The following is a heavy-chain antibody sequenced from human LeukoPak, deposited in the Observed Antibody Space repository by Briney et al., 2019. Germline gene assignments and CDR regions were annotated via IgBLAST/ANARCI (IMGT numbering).Heavy chain of an antibody. J-gene: IGHJ4*02. CDR1: GFTFSSYG. V-gene: IGHV3-30*18. D-gene: IGHD3-22*01. Sequence: GGSLRLSCAASGFTFSSYGMHWVRQAPGKGLEWVAVISYDGSNKYYADSVKGRFTISRDNSKNTLYLQMNSLRAEDTAAYYCAKDGAEYYDSSGLYWGQGTLVTVSS. CDR2: ISYDGSNK. CDR3: AKDGAEYYDSSGLY.